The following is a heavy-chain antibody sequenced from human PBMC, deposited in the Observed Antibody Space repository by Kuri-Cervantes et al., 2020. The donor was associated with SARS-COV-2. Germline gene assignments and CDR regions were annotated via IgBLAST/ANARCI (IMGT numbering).Heavy chain of an antibody. CDR1: GYTFTSYG. Sequence: ASVKVSCKASGYTFTSYGISWVRQAPGQGLEWMGWISAYNGNTNYAQKLQGRVTMTTDTSTGTAYMELRSLRSDDTAVYYCARDRGKAAYYYDSSGYFYWGQGTLVTVSS. CDR2: ISAYNGNT. V-gene: IGHV1-18*01. J-gene: IGHJ4*02. D-gene: IGHD3-22*01. CDR3: ARDRGKAAYYYDSSGYFY.